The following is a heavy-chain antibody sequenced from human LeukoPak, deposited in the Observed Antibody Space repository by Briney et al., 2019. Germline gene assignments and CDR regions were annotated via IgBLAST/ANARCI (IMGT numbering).Heavy chain of an antibody. CDR3: AVHLPGDYLDP. Sequence: ASVKVSGKASGYTFTIYDINWVRQAAGQGLEWMGWMNPDSGNTDSAQKFQGRVTMTRNTSISTAYMELSSLTSEDTAVYYCAVHLPGDYLDPWGQGTLVTVSS. CDR2: MNPDSGNT. V-gene: IGHV1-8*01. CDR1: GYTFTIYD. J-gene: IGHJ5*02. D-gene: IGHD4-17*01.